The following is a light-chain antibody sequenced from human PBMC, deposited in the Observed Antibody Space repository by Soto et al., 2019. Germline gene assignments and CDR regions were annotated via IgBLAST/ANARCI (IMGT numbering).Light chain of an antibody. CDR2: EVS. V-gene: IGLV2-14*01. CDR1: SSDVGGYNY. Sequence: QSALTQPASVSGSPGQSITISCTGTSSDVGGYNYVSWYQQHPGKAPKLMIYEVSNRPSGVSNRFSGSKSGNTASLTISGLQAEDEADYYCSSYTSSSIRYVFVTGTKLTVL. CDR3: SSYTSSSIRYV. J-gene: IGLJ1*01.